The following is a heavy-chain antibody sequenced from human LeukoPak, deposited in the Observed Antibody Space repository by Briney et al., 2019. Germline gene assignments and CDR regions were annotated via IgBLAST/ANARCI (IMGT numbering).Heavy chain of an antibody. CDR1: RGTFSSYA. CDR3: ARLRITIFGVVIPYYGMDV. J-gene: IGHJ6*02. D-gene: IGHD3-3*01. Sequence: SVKVSCKASRGTFSSYAISWVRQAPGQGLEWMEGIIPIFGTANYAQKFQGRVTITADESTSTAYMELSSLRSEDTAVYYCARLRITIFGVVIPYYGMDVWGQGTTVTVSS. V-gene: IGHV1-69*01. CDR2: IIPIFGTA.